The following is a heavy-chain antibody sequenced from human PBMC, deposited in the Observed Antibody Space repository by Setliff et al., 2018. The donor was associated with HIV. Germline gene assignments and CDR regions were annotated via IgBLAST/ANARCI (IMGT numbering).Heavy chain of an antibody. CDR1: GDSMSNSGYY. D-gene: IGHD3-9*01. Sequence: PSETLSLTCTVSGDSMSNSGYYWSWLRQSPGKGLEWIGSIYYSGTPYYSPSLNSRVTISLDMSKTQFFLRLISMTAADTAVYSCARLNDWRHTFDIWGQGITVTVSS. V-gene: IGHV4-39*07. CDR2: IYYSGTP. CDR3: ARLNDWRHTFDI. J-gene: IGHJ3*02.